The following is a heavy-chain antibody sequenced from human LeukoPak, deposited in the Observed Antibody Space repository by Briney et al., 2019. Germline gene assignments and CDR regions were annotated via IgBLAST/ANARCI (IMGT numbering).Heavy chain of an antibody. CDR2: IHSGGST. CDR3: AKDLGRYRNNFFDY. CDR1: GFTVSNNY. J-gene: IGHJ4*02. V-gene: IGHV3-66*01. D-gene: IGHD1-26*01. Sequence: GGSLRLSCAASGFTVSNNYMTWVRQAPGKGLEWVSVIHSGGSTYYAESVKGRFTISRDNSKNTLYLQMNSLRADDTAVYYCAKDLGRYRNNFFDYWGQGNLVTVSS.